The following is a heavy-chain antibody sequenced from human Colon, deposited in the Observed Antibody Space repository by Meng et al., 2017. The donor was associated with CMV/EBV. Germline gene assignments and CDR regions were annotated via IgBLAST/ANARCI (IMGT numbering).Heavy chain of an antibody. J-gene: IGHJ4*02. CDR1: GFTFSVYS. Sequence: GGSLRLSCAASGFTFSVYSMNWVRQAPGKGLEWVSSISTSSNYMYYADSVKGRFTISRDNSKKSLYLQMDSLRAEDTAVYYCAREGCNNVDCPGAPPPFDYWGQGTLVTVSS. CDR2: ISTSSNYM. D-gene: IGHD2-8*01. V-gene: IGHV3-21*01. CDR3: AREGCNNVDCPGAPPPFDY.